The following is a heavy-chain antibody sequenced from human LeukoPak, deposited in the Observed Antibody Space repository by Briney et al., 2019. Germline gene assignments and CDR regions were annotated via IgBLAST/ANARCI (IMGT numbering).Heavy chain of an antibody. Sequence: GGSLRLSCATAGFTFDHYAFHWVRQVPGKGLEWVSLISRDGGTTSYGDSVKGRFTTSRDNRKNSLYMQMNSLKTEDSALYYCTKEFSGSYENWGQGTLVTVSS. J-gene: IGHJ4*02. CDR1: GFTFDHYA. V-gene: IGHV3-43*02. CDR2: ISRDGGTT. CDR3: TKEFSGSYEN. D-gene: IGHD3-10*01.